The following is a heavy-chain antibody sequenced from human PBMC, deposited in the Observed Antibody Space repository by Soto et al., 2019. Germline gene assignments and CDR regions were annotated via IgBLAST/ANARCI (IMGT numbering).Heavy chain of an antibody. V-gene: IGHV4-30-2*01. CDR3: ASRRDDILTGYSYYFAY. CDR2: IYHSGST. CDR1: GGSNSSRGDS. Sequence: SESLSLTCAVSGGSNSSRGDSWSWIRQPPGKGLEWIGYIYHSGSTYYNPSLKSRVTISVDRSKNQFSLKLSSVTPADTAVYYCASRRDDILTGYSYYFAYWGQGTLVTVSS. D-gene: IGHD3-9*01. J-gene: IGHJ4*02.